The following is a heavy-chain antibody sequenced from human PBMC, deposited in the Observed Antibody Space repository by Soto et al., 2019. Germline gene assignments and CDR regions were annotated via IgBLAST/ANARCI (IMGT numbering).Heavy chain of an antibody. V-gene: IGHV3-23*01. Sequence: GGFLRLSCAASGFMFSSYAVTWVRQAPGKGLEWVSELSYSGGNTYYADSVKGRFTISRDNSKNTLSLQMNSLRAEDTPQYYCAKITDPGTAFWGQRSLVPVSS. J-gene: IGHJ4*02. CDR3: AKITDPGTAF. CDR2: LSYSGGNT. CDR1: GFMFSSYA.